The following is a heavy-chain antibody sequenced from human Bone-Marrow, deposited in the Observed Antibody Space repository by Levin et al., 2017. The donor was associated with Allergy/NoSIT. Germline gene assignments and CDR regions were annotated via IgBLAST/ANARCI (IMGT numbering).Heavy chain of an antibody. CDR1: GYTFTSYG. Sequence: ASVKVSCKASGYTFTSYGISWVRQAPGQGLEWMGWISAYNGNTNYAQKLQGRVTMTTDTSTSTAYMELRSLRSDDTAVYYCASHDWGSCYYGMDVWGQGTTVTVSS. V-gene: IGHV1-18*01. D-gene: IGHD7-27*01. J-gene: IGHJ6*02. CDR3: ASHDWGSCYYGMDV. CDR2: ISAYNGNT.